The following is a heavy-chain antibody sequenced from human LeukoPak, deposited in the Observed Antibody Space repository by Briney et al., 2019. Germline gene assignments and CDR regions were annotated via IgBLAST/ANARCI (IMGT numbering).Heavy chain of an antibody. V-gene: IGHV3-21*01. CDR1: GFTFSSYA. Sequence: GGSLRLSCAASGFTFSSYAMSWVRQAPGKGLEWVSSISSSSSYIYYADSVKGRFTISRDNAKNSLYLQMNSLRAEDTAVYYCARDSSSWTFDPWGQGTLVTVSS. CDR2: ISSSSSYI. J-gene: IGHJ5*02. CDR3: ARDSSSWTFDP. D-gene: IGHD6-13*01.